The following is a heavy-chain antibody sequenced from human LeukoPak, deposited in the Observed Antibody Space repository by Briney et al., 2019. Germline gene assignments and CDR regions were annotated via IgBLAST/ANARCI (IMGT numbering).Heavy chain of an antibody. CDR3: TREEVDFDY. D-gene: IGHD2-15*01. CDR2: IRSKAYGGTT. Sequence: GGSLRLSCTASGFTFGDYAMSWVRQAPGKGLGWVGFIRSKAYGGTTEYAASVKGRFTISRDDSKSIAYLQMNSLKTEDTAVYYCTREEVDFDYWGQGTLVTVSS. J-gene: IGHJ4*02. V-gene: IGHV3-49*04. CDR1: GFTFGDYA.